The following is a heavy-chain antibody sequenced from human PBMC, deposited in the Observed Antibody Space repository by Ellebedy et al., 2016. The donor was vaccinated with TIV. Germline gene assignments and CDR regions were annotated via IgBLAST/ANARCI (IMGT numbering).Heavy chain of an antibody. CDR1: GFTFGSFA. Sequence: GESLKISCAASGFTFGSFAMHWVRQAPGKGLEWLSVISGDGTTTYHADSVKGRFTITRDNSKITLYLQLNRLRTEDTAVYFCAKGSSLGFNYDRVGFEYWGQGTLVTVSS. J-gene: IGHJ4*01. D-gene: IGHD3-22*01. CDR2: ISGDGTTT. V-gene: IGHV3-23*01. CDR3: AKGSSLGFNYDRVGFEY.